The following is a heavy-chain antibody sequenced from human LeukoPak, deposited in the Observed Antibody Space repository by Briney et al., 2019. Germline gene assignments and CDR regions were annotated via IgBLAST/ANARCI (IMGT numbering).Heavy chain of an antibody. J-gene: IGHJ4*02. CDR2: ISSSSSYI. V-gene: IGHV3-21*01. CDR1: GFTFSSHG. D-gene: IGHD5-24*01. Sequence: GGSLRLSCAASGFTFSSHGMNWVRQAPGKGLEWVSSISSSSSYIYYADSVKGRFTISRDNAKNSLYLQMNSLRAEDTAVYYCARDGVRDGLYFDYWGQGTLVTVSS. CDR3: ARDGVRDGLYFDY.